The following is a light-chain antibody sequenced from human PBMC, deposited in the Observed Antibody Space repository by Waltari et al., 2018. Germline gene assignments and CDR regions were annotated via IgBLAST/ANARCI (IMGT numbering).Light chain of an antibody. J-gene: IGLJ2*01. V-gene: IGLV2-14*01. CDR3: SSFTTNSVVV. CDR1: SGDVGDYKY. Sequence: QSALSHPASVSGSPGQSVTISCIGTSGDVGDYKYVSCYQQHRVIAPKLIIYDVTTRRSGISSRFSVSKAGTTASLTFPGLQAEDEADYYCSSFTTNSVVVFGGGTKVSAL. CDR2: DVT.